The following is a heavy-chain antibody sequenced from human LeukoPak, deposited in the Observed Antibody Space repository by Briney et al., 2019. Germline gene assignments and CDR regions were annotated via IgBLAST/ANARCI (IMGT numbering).Heavy chain of an antibody. Sequence: GESLKISCKGSGYSFTSYWIGWVRQMPGKGLEWMGIIYPGDSDTRYSPSFQEQVTISADKSISTASLQWSSLKASDTAMYYCARKDDSSGFDYWGQGTLVTVSS. CDR3: ARKDDSSGFDY. CDR1: GYSFTSYW. J-gene: IGHJ4*02. D-gene: IGHD3-22*01. CDR2: IYPGDSDT. V-gene: IGHV5-51*01.